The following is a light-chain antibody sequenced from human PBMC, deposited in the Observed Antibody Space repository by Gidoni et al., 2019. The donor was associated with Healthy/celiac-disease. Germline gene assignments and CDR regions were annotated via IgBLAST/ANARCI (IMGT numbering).Light chain of an antibody. J-gene: IGKJ3*01. V-gene: IGKV3-11*01. Sequence: EIVLTQSPATLSLSPGERATLSCRASQSVSSYLAWYQQKPGQAPRLLIYDASNRATGIPARFSGSGSGTDFTLTISSLEPEDFAVYYCQQRSNWPPPGFXPXTKVDIK. CDR3: QQRSNWPPPG. CDR1: QSVSSY. CDR2: DAS.